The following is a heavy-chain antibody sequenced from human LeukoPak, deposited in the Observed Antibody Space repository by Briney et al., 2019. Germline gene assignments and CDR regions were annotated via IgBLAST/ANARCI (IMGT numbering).Heavy chain of an antibody. D-gene: IGHD6-13*01. J-gene: IGHJ4*02. CDR3: ARDHIAAAAVPFDY. Sequence: GGSLRLSCAASGFTFSSYGMHWVRQVPGKGLEWVAVIWYDGSNKYYADSVKGRFTISRDNSKNTLYLQMNSLRAEDTAVYYCARDHIAAAAVPFDYWGQGTLVTVSS. CDR2: IWYDGSNK. V-gene: IGHV3-33*01. CDR1: GFTFSSYG.